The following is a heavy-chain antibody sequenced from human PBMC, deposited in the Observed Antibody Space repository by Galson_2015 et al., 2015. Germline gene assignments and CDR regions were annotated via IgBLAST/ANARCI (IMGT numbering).Heavy chain of an antibody. D-gene: IGHD2-2*01. CDR2: IKEDGSEK. Sequence: SLRLSCAGSRFTFSSYWMSWVRQAPGKGLEWVANIKEDGSEKYYVDSVKGRFTISRDNAKNSLYLQMNSLRAEDTAVYYCARNRGYCSSTSCYPFYYMDVWGKGTTVTVS. CDR3: ARNRGYCSSTSCYPFYYMDV. CDR1: RFTFSSYW. J-gene: IGHJ6*03. V-gene: IGHV3-7*01.